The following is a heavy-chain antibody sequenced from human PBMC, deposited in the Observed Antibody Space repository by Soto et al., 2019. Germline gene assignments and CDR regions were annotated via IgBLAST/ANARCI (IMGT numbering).Heavy chain of an antibody. CDR3: TTGGVLVWFGDHNWCEP. CDR1: VFTFKNAW. J-gene: IGHJ5*02. V-gene: IGHV3-15*01. Sequence: VGSLRLSCTSSVFTFKNAWMSCARHSPGKWLEWVGRIKSKTDGGTTDYTAPVKGRFTISRDDSKNTLYLQMNSLKIEDTAVYFCTTGGVLVWFGDHNWCEPLGQGTLVNVSS. CDR2: IKSKTDGGTT. D-gene: IGHD3-10*01.